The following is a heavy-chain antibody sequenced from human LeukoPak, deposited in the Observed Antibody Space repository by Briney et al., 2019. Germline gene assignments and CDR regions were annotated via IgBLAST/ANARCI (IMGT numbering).Heavy chain of an antibody. CDR1: GFTFDDYA. V-gene: IGHV3-9*01. D-gene: IGHD4-17*01. CDR3: AKAYYGDYEEGWFDP. CDR2: ISWNSGSI. J-gene: IGHJ5*02. Sequence: GRSLRLSCAASGFTFDDYAMHWVRQAPGKGLEWVSGISWNSGSIGYADSVKGRFTISRDNAKSSLYLQMNSLRAEDTALYYCAKAYYGDYEEGWFDPWGQGTLVTVSS.